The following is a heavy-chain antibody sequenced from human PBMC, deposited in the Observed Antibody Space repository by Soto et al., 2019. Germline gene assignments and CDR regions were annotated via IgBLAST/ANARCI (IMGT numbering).Heavy chain of an antibody. CDR1: GFTFSSYA. CDR3: ASGKDDYGDY. Sequence: QVQLVESGGGVVQPGRSLRLSCAASGFTFSSYAMHWVRQAPGKGLEWVAVISYDGSNKYYADSVKGRFTISRDNSKNTLYLQMNSLRAEDTAVYYCASGKDDYGDYWGQGTLVTGSS. D-gene: IGHD2-15*01. CDR2: ISYDGSNK. J-gene: IGHJ4*02. V-gene: IGHV3-30-3*01.